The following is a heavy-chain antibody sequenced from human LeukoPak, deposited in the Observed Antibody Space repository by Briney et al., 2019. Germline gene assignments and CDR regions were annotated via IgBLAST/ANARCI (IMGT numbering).Heavy chain of an antibody. J-gene: IGHJ4*02. D-gene: IGHD3-10*01. V-gene: IGHV3-33*08. CDR1: GFTFSNYG. Sequence: GGSLRLSCAASGFTFSNYGMSWVRQAPGKGLEWVAVIWYDGSNKYYADSVKGRFTISRDNSKNTLYLQMNSLRAEDTAVYYCAREFGVRGNDYWGQGTLVTVSS. CDR3: AREFGVRGNDY. CDR2: IWYDGSNK.